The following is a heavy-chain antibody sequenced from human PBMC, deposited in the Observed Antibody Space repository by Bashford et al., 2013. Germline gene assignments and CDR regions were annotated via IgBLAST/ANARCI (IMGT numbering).Heavy chain of an antibody. Sequence: WVRQAPGQGLEWMGWISAYNGNTNYAQTFRDRVTITADESTSTAYMELSSLRSEDTAVYYCARDQLGEAGNYVQRATYYMDVWGKGATVTVSS. V-gene: IGHV1-18*01. D-gene: IGHD5-24*01. CDR2: ISAYNGNT. CDR3: ARDQLGEAGNYVQRATYYMDV. J-gene: IGHJ6*03.